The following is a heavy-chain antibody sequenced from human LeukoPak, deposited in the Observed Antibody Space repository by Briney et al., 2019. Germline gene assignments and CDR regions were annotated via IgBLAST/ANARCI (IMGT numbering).Heavy chain of an antibody. CDR1: NGSMTSDSYY. J-gene: IGHJ5*02. V-gene: IGHV4-39*02. Sequence: SETLSLTCTVSNGSMTSDSYYWAWVRQPPGKGLEWIGTIFYSGKTYYSASLKSRVTVSLDTSKKNFSLRLSSVTAADTAVYYCARLWIVATWFDAWGQGALVAVSS. CDR3: ARLWIVATWFDA. D-gene: IGHD2-2*03. CDR2: IFYSGKT.